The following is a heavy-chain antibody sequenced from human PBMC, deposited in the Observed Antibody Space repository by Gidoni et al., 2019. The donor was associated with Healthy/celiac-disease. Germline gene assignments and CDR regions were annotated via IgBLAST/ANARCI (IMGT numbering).Heavy chain of an antibody. CDR1: GGSFSGYY. D-gene: IGHD5-18*01. J-gene: IGHJ4*02. V-gene: IGHV4-34*01. Sequence: QVQLQQWGAGLLKPSETLSLTCAVYGGSFSGYYWSWIRQPPGKGLEWIGEINHSGSTNYNPSLKSRVTISVDTSKNQFSLKLSSVTAADTAVYYCASSGGYSYEIAVAGGHFDYWGQGTLVTVSS. CDR3: ASSGGYSYEIAVAGGHFDY. CDR2: INHSGST.